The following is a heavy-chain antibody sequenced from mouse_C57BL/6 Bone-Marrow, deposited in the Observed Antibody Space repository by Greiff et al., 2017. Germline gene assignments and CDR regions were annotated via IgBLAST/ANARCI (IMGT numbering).Heavy chain of an antibody. V-gene: IGHV1-69*01. J-gene: IGHJ2*01. Sequence: QVQLQQSGAELVMPGASVKLSCKASGYTFTSYWMHWVKQRPGQGLEWIGEIDPSDSYTNYNQKFKGKSTLTVYKSSSTAYMQLSSLTSEDSAVYYCARWGQLDYWGQGTTLTVSS. CDR3: ARWGQLDY. CDR1: GYTFTSYW. CDR2: IDPSDSYT.